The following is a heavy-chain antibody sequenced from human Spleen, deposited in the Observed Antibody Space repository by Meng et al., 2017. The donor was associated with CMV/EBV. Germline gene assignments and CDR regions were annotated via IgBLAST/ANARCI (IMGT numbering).Heavy chain of an antibody. CDR3: SRQGPYSSPSDWYFDL. J-gene: IGHJ2*01. CDR1: GFTFSSYA. V-gene: IGHV3-73*01. Sequence: GGSLRLSCAASGFTFSSYAMTWVRQASGKGLEWLGRIRSQGHSYAAAYAPSVKGRFTISRDDSKSTAYLQMNSLKTEDTAIYYCSRQGPYSSPSDWYFDLWGRGTLVTVSS. D-gene: IGHD6-6*01. CDR2: IRSQGHSYAA.